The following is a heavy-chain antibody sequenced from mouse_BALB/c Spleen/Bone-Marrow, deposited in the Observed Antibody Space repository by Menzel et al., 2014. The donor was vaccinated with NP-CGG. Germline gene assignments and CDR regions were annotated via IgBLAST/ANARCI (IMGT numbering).Heavy chain of an antibody. Sequence: EVHLVESGGGLVKPGGSLKLSCAASGFAFSSYDMSWVRQTPEKRLEWVATISSDGSYTYYPDSVKGRFTISRDNARNSLYLQMSSLRSEDTALYYCARVLRVYAMDYWGQGTSVTVSS. CDR1: GFAFSSYD. V-gene: IGHV5-9*02. CDR3: ARVLRVYAMDY. D-gene: IGHD2-4*01. J-gene: IGHJ4*01. CDR2: ISSDGSYT.